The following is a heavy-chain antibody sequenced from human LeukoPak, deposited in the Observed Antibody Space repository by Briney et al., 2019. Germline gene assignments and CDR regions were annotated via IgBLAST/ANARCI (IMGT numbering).Heavy chain of an antibody. J-gene: IGHJ3*02. CDR2: INSDESVT. Sequence: GGSLRLSYAASRFSFSSYWMHWARQPPGKGLVWVARINSDESVTDYADSAKGRFAISRDNAKNTVYLQVNSLRAEDTAVYCCTRGPVGDWGDVFDIWGQGTMGTVSS. D-gene: IGHD1-26*01. CDR1: RFSFSSYW. CDR3: TRGPVGDWGDVFDI. V-gene: IGHV3-74*01.